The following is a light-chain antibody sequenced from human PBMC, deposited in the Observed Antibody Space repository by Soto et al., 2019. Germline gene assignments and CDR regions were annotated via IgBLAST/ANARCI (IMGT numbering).Light chain of an antibody. CDR3: SSYTTSSTLVV. CDR2: DVT. CDR1: SSDVGRYNY. V-gene: IGLV2-14*03. J-gene: IGLJ2*01. Sequence: QSALTQPASVSGSPGQSITVSCTGTSSDVGRYNYVSWYQHHPGKAPKLMIYDVTNRPSGVSHRFSGSKSGNTASLTISGLQAEDEADYDCSSYTTSSTLVVFGGGTKLTVL.